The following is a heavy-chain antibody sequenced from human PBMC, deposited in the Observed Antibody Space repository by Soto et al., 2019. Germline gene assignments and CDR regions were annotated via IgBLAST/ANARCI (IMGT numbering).Heavy chain of an antibody. D-gene: IGHD6-13*01. CDR1: GDTLSTHA. V-gene: IGHV1-69*13. J-gene: IGHJ4*02. CDR3: ARPRDFTLAAPGRCFDY. CDR2: IIPVLATI. Sequence: SVKVSCKVSGDTLSTHAIIWVRQAHGQGLEWMGGIIPVLATIDYAQRFQGRVALTADESTTTAYMELSNLTSEDTAVYYCARPRDFTLAAPGRCFDYRGKGTLVTVSS.